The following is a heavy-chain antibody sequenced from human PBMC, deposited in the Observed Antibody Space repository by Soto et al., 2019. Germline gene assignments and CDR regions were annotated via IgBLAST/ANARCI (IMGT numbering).Heavy chain of an antibody. CDR1: GDSISSGGYS. CDR2: IYHSGGA. Sequence: QLQLQESGSGLVKPSQTLSLTCAVSGDSISSGGYSWNWIRQPPGKGLEWIGNIYHSGGANYDPAHNSRVTNTLHSSNNQFSLNLRAATAAYTAVYYCARDSHNGYYLEYWGQGTLVTVSS. J-gene: IGHJ4*02. V-gene: IGHV4-30-2*01. CDR3: ARDSHNGYYLEY. D-gene: IGHD2-8*01.